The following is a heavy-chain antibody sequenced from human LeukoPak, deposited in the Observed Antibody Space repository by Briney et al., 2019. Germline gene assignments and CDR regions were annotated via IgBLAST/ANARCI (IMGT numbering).Heavy chain of an antibody. CDR2: INPNSGGT. D-gene: IGHD3-22*01. Sequence: ASVKVSCKASGYTFTGYHMHWVRQAPGQGLEWMGWINPNSGGTNYAQKFQGRVTMTRDTSLSTAYMELSRLRSDDTAVYYCARDGVGYYDSSGYYYFQHWGQGTLVTVSS. CDR1: GYTFTGYH. CDR3: ARDGVGYYDSSGYYYFQH. V-gene: IGHV1-2*02. J-gene: IGHJ1*01.